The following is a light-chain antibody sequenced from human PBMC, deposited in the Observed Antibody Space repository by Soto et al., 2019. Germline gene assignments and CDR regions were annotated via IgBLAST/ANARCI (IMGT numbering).Light chain of an antibody. V-gene: IGLV1-40*01. CDR2: GNS. CDR1: SSNIGAGGD. CDR3: QSYDSRRSGVG. J-gene: IGLJ2*01. Sequence: QLVLPLPPSVSGAPRPRVTISCTGSSSNIGAGGDVHWYQQLPETAPKLLIYGNSNRPSGVPDRFSGSKSGTSASLAIAGLQAGDEADYYCQSYDSRRSGVGSGGGTKRTVL.